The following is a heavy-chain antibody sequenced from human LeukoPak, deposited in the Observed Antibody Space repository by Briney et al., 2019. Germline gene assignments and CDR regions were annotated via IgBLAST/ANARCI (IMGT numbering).Heavy chain of an antibody. CDR3: TTDGNIVATPHDY. D-gene: IGHD5-12*01. J-gene: IGHJ4*02. Sequence: GGSLRLSCAASGFTFSNAWMSWVRQAPGKGLEWVGRTKSKTDGGTTDYAAPVKGRFTISRDDSKNTLYLQMNSLKTEDTAVYYCTTDGNIVATPHDYWGQGTLVTVSS. CDR1: GFTFSNAW. CDR2: TKSKTDGGTT. V-gene: IGHV3-15*01.